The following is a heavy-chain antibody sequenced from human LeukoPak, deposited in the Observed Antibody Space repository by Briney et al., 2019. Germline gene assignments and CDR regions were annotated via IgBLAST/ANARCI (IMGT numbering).Heavy chain of an antibody. J-gene: IGHJ4*02. V-gene: IGHV4-61*02. CDR2: IYTSGST. D-gene: IGHD6-19*01. Sequence: PSETLSLTCTVSGGSISSGSYYWSWIRQPTGKGLEWIGRIYTSGSTNYNPSLKSRVTISVDTSKNQFSLKLSSVTAADTAVYYCARVVQEGLVTRWGQGTLVTVSS. CDR3: ARVVQEGLVTR. CDR1: GGSISSGSYY.